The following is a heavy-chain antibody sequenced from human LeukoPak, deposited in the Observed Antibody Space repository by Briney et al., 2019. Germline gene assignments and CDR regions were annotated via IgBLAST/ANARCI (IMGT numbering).Heavy chain of an antibody. CDR2: IYDSGST. V-gene: IGHV4-31*03. D-gene: IGHD6-6*01. CDR1: GGSISSGGYY. Sequence: SEALSLTCTVSGGSISSGGYYWSWIRQHPGKGLEWIGYIYDSGSTYYNPSLKSRVTISVDTSKNQYSLKLSSVTAADTAVYYCARGRSSDYWGQGTLVTVSS. CDR3: ARGRSSDY. J-gene: IGHJ4*02.